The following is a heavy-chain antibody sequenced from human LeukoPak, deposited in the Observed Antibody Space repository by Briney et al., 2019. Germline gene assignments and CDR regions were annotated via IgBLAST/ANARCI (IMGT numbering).Heavy chain of an antibody. V-gene: IGHV3-21*01. CDR2: ISSSSSYI. CDR3: ARALWFGETFPAY. D-gene: IGHD3-10*01. Sequence: GGSLRLSCAASGFTFSSYSMNWVRQAPGKGLEWVSSISSSSSYIYYADSVKGRFTISRDNAKNSLYLQMNSLRAEDTAVYYCARALWFGETFPAYWGQGTLVTVSS. CDR1: GFTFSSYS. J-gene: IGHJ4*02.